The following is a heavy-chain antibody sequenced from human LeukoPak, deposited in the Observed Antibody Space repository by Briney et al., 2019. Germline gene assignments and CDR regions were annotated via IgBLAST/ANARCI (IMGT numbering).Heavy chain of an antibody. CDR3: ATWTLRPGILCWADAFDI. Sequence: GASVKVSCKASGGTFSSYAISWLRQAPGQGLEWMGRIIPIFGTANYAQKFQGRVTITTDESTSTAYMELSSLRSEDTAVYYCATWTLRPGILCWADAFDIWGQGTMVTVSS. V-gene: IGHV1-69*05. CDR2: IIPIFGTA. J-gene: IGHJ3*02. D-gene: IGHD2-21*01. CDR1: GGTFSSYA.